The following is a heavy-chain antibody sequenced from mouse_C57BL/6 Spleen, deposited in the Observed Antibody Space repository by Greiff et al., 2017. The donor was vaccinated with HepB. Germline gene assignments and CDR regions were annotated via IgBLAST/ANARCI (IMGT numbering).Heavy chain of an antibody. J-gene: IGHJ3*01. CDR3: ARANNWDVFAY. V-gene: IGHV3-6*01. CDR1: GYSITSGYY. Sequence: ESGPGLVKPSQSLSLTCSVTGYSITSGYYWNWIRQFPGNKLEWMGYISYDGSNNYNPSLQNRISIPRDTSKNQFFLKLNSVTTEDTATYYCARANNWDVFAYWGQGTLVTVSA. CDR2: ISYDGSN. D-gene: IGHD4-1*01.